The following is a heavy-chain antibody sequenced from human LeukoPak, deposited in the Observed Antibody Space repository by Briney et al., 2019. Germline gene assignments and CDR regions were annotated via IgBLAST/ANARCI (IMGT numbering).Heavy chain of an antibody. J-gene: IGHJ4*02. Sequence: GGSLRLSCAASGFTFSSYAMSWVRQAPGKGLEWVSGISWNSGSIGYADSVKGRFTISRDNAKNSLYLQMNSLRAEDMALYYCAKDIGGDLVGAMTYWGQGTLVTVSS. CDR1: GFTFSSYA. D-gene: IGHD1-26*01. CDR3: AKDIGGDLVGAMTY. CDR2: ISWNSGSI. V-gene: IGHV3-9*03.